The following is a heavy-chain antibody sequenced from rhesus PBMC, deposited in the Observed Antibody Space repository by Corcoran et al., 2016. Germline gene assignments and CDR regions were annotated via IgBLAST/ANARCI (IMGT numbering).Heavy chain of an antibody. CDR1: GFTFSNYW. CDR2: LKNKADGGTA. J-gene: IGHJ4*01. D-gene: IGHD5-24*01. Sequence: EVQLVESGGGLVQPGGSLRLSCAASGFTFSNYWMSWVRRAPGKGLDWVGRLKNKADGGTAAYAESVKGRFTISRDDSKNTLYLQMNSLKTEDTAVYYCTRGGGTAGTVYWGQGVLVTVSS. V-gene: IGHV3-16*02. CDR3: TRGGGTAGTVY.